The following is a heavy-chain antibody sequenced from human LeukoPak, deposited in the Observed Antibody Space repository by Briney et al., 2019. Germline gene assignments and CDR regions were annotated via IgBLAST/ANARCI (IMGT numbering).Heavy chain of an antibody. Sequence: ASVKVSCKASEYTFTLYNIHWVRQAPGQGLEWMGWINPKSGGTNYAQKFQGRVTMTRDTSISTAYMDLSRLTFDDTAVYYCATDSGAYWGQGTLVTVSS. J-gene: IGHJ4*02. CDR2: INPKSGGT. CDR3: ATDSGAY. CDR1: EYTFTLYN. D-gene: IGHD3-10*01. V-gene: IGHV1-2*02.